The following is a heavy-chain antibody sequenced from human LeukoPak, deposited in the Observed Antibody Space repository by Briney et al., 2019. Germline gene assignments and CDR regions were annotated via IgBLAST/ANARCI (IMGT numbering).Heavy chain of an antibody. J-gene: IGHJ4*02. CDR1: GYTFTGYY. D-gene: IGHD1-20*01. CDR3: ARDPTLGRRHNWNDVCDY. Sequence: ASVKVSCKASGYTFTGYYMHWVRQAPGQGLEWMGWINPNSGGTNYAQKFQGRVTMTRDTSISTAYMELSRLRSDDTAVYYCARDPTLGRRHNWNDVCDYWGQGTPVTVSS. V-gene: IGHV1-2*02. CDR2: INPNSGGT.